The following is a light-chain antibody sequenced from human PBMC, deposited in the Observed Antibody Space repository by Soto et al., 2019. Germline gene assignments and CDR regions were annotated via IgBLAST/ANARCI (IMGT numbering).Light chain of an antibody. V-gene: IGKV3D-15*01. J-gene: IGKJ5*01. CDR2: GAS. Sequence: EKVMTQSPATLSVSLGERATLSCRASQSVARNLAWYQQKPGQAPRLLIYGASSRATGIPDRFSGSGSGTDFTLTISSLQPDDFATYYCQQYNSYPTTFGQGTRLEI. CDR1: QSVARN. CDR3: QQYNSYPTT.